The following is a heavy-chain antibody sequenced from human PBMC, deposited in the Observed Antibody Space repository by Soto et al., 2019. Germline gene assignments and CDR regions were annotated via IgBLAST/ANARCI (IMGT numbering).Heavy chain of an antibody. J-gene: IGHJ6*03. CDR2: TWYDGSNQ. V-gene: IGHV3-33*01. Sequence: QVHLVESGGGVVQPGRSLRVSCAASGFTFNTFAMHWVRQAPGKGLEWVASTWYDGSNQYYGDSVRGRFTISRDNSKDTLYLAMNSLRAQDKAVYYCARGIWGPAYSYYYIDHWGTGTPVTVSS. D-gene: IGHD3-16*01. CDR3: ARGIWGPAYSYYYIDH. CDR1: GFTFNTFA.